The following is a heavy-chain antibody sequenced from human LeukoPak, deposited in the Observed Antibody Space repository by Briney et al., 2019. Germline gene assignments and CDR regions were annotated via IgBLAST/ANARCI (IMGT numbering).Heavy chain of an antibody. CDR1: GYTFTGYD. CDR3: ARAGGYCGRISCPYYFDY. J-gene: IGHJ4*02. V-gene: IGHV1-8*01. Sequence: ASVKVSCKPSGYTFTGYDINWVRQATGQGLEWMGWMNPNSGNTGYAQNFQGRVTMTRNTSISTAYMELSRLRSEDTAVYYCARAGGYCGRISCPYYFDYWGQGSLVAVSS. CDR2: MNPNSGNT. D-gene: IGHD2-15*01.